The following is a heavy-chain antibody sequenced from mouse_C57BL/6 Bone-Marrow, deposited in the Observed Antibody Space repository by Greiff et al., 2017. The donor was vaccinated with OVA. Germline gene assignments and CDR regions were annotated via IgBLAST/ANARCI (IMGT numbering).Heavy chain of an antibody. Sequence: EVKLVESGGGLVKPGGSLKLSCAASGFTFSSYAMSWVRQTPEKRLEWVATISDGGSYTYYPDNVKGRFTISRDNAKNNLYLQMSHLKSEDTAMYYCARDFGPFAYWGQGTLVTVSA. CDR3: ARDFGPFAY. CDR2: ISDGGSYT. J-gene: IGHJ3*01. CDR1: GFTFSSYA. V-gene: IGHV5-4*01.